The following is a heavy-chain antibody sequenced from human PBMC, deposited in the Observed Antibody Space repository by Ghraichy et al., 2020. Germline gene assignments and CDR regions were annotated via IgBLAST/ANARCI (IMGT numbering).Heavy chain of an antibody. CDR1: GFTFSGYW. Sequence: GGSLRLSCAASGFTFSGYWMSWVRQAPGKGLEWVANINEDGREKYYLDSVKGRFSISRDNAKSSMFLQMNSLRPEDTAVYYCARDRAYCGDGSCSMWGHGTLVTVSS. J-gene: IGHJ4*01. CDR3: ARDRAYCGDGSCSM. CDR2: INEDGREK. D-gene: IGHD2-15*01. V-gene: IGHV3-7*01.